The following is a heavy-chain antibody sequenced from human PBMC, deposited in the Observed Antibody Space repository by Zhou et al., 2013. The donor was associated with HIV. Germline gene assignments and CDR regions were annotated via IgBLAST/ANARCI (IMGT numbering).Heavy chain of an antibody. CDR3: ATGSRLASDWIY. CDR1: GYTFTDYG. CDR2: VSTYNGNT. J-gene: IGHJ4*02. V-gene: IGHV1-18*01. D-gene: IGHD3-9*01. Sequence: QVQLVQSGTEVKKPGASVKVSCRTSGYTFTDYGITWVRQAPGQGLEWMGWVSTYNGNTNYAQNLQARVTMTTDTSTSTAYMELRTLRSDDTAVYYCATGSRLASDWIYWGQGTLVTVSS.